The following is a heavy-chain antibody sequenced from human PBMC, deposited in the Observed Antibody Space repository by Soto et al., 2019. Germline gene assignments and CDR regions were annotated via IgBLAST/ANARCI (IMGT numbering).Heavy chain of an antibody. CDR1: SGSISSSAHN. CDR2: IYYSGST. V-gene: IGHV4-39*01. J-gene: IGHJ4*02. CDR3: ASRSLPDYDSTDYYLPFDY. D-gene: IGHD3-22*01. Sequence: ASETLSLTCTVSSGSISSSAHNWGWIRQPPGKGLEWIGNIYYSGSTYYNPSLKSRVTIFVDTSKNQFSLKLSSVTAADTAVYYCASRSLPDYDSTDYYLPFDYWGQGALVTVSS.